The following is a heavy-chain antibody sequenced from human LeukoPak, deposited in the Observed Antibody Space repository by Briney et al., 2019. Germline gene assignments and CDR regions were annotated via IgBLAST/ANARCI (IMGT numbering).Heavy chain of an antibody. J-gene: IGHJ4*02. D-gene: IGHD3-22*01. Sequence: SESLSLTCSISGDSITKSAFYWGWIRQPPGKGLEWIGSRYETGSTFQNPSLKSRVTISVDTSKNQFSLNLTSVTAADTAVYFCARHYGLNYYDSTALEYLGQGILVSVSS. CDR2: RYETGST. CDR3: ARHYGLNYYDSTALEY. CDR1: GDSITKSAFY. V-gene: IGHV4-39*01.